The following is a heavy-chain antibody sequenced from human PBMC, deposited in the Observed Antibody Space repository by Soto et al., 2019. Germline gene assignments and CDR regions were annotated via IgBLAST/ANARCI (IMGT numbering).Heavy chain of an antibody. Sequence: QVQLVESGGGVVQPGRSLRLSCAASGFTFSSYGMHWVRQAPGKGLEWVAVIWYDGSNKYYADSVKGRFTISRDNSKNTLYLQMNSLRAEDTAVYYCASEEFTAKVGVWGQGTTVTVSS. J-gene: IGHJ6*02. CDR2: IWYDGSNK. D-gene: IGHD1-26*01. CDR3: ASEEFTAKVGV. CDR1: GFTFSSYG. V-gene: IGHV3-33*01.